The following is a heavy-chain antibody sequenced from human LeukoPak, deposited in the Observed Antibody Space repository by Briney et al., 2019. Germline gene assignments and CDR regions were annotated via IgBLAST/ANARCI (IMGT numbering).Heavy chain of an antibody. CDR1: GYTFTGSY. Sequence: GASVKVSCKASGYTFTGSYIHWVRQAPGQGLEWVGWINPKSGGTNYAQKFQGRVTVTRDTSINTAYMEVSSLKSDDTAVYYCAKYSGYDGYYYAMDVWGQGTTVTVSS. V-gene: IGHV1-2*02. CDR2: INPKSGGT. J-gene: IGHJ6*02. D-gene: IGHD5-12*01. CDR3: AKYSGYDGYYYAMDV.